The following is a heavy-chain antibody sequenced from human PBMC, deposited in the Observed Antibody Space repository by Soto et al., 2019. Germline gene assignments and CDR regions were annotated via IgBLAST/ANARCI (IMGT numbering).Heavy chain of an antibody. CDR2: IGATGAGS. CDR1: GFTFGSYA. V-gene: IGHV3-23*01. Sequence: EVQLLESGGGLVQPGGSLRLSCAASGFTFGSYAMSWVRQTPDKGLEWVSVIGATGAGSHYADSVKGRFTISRDNFGATVYLQMNSLRAEDTAVYYCAKTYYYDSTGYYRHFDYWGQGTLVTVSS. CDR3: AKTYYYDSTGYYRHFDY. J-gene: IGHJ4*02. D-gene: IGHD3-22*01.